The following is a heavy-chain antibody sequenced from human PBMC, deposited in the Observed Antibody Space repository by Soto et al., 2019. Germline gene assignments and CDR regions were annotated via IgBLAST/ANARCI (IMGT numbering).Heavy chain of an antibody. CDR2: ISNNGDTA. Sequence: EVQLLESGGGLVQPGGSLTLSCATSGFTFSSYAMVWVRQAAEKGLEWVASISNNGDTAYYADSVKGRFTISRGNSENTPYRQMTGLRADDTALYFCAKSRVFIGAIVTLLDSWGQGTQVTVSS. J-gene: IGHJ4*02. CDR3: AKSRVFIGAIVTLLDS. CDR1: GFTFSSYA. D-gene: IGHD3-16*02. V-gene: IGHV3-23*01.